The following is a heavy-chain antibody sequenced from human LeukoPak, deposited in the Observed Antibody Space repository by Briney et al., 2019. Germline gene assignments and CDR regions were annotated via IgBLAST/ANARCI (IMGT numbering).Heavy chain of an antibody. J-gene: IGHJ4*02. Sequence: GASVKVSCKASGGTFSSYAISWVRQAPGQGLEWMGSIIPILGIANYAQKFQGRVTITADKSTSTAYMELSSLRSEDTAVYYCASGSGEELHTEDWGQGTLVTVSS. D-gene: IGHD3-10*01. CDR3: ASGSGEELHTED. V-gene: IGHV1-69*04. CDR1: GGTFSSYA. CDR2: IIPILGIA.